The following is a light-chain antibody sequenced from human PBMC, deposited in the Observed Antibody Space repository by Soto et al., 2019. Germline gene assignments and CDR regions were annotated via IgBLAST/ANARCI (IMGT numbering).Light chain of an antibody. CDR3: GSFAGPVWV. CDR2: EVT. CDR1: SSDIGGYDH. Sequence: QSALTQPPSASGSPGQSVTISCTGTSSDIGGYDHVSWYQQHPGKAPKVVIYEVTRRPSGVPDRFSGFKAGNTASLTVFGLQAEDEADYYCGSFAGPVWVFGGGTKVTVL. J-gene: IGLJ3*02. V-gene: IGLV2-8*01.